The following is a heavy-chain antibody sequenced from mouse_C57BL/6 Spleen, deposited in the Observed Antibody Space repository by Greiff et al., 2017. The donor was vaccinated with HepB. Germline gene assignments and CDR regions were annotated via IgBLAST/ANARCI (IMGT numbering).Heavy chain of an antibody. Sequence: DVMLVESGGGLVKPGGSLKLSCAASGFTFSDYGMHWVRQAPEKGLEWVAYISSGSSTIYYADTVKGRFTISRDNAKNTLFLQMTSLRSEDTAMYYCARPWYYGSSYSCAMDYWGQGTSVTVSS. CDR2: ISSGSSTI. CDR3: ARPWYYGSSYSCAMDY. CDR1: GFTFSDYG. V-gene: IGHV5-17*01. D-gene: IGHD1-1*01. J-gene: IGHJ4*01.